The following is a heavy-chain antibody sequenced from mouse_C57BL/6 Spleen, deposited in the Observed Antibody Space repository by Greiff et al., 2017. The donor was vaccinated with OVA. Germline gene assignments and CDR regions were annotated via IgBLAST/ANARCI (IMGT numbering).Heavy chain of an antibody. V-gene: IGHV6-6*01. CDR1: GFTFSDAW. CDR2: IRNKANTHAT. CDR3: TGDHFNPAWFAY. Sequence: EVKVEESGGGLVQPGGSMKLSCAASGFTFSDAWMDWVRQSQEKGLEWVAEIRNKANTHATYSAWSVKGRFTISRDDSKSSVYLQRNSLRAEDTGIYYCTGDHFNPAWFAYWGQGTLVTVSA. J-gene: IGHJ3*01.